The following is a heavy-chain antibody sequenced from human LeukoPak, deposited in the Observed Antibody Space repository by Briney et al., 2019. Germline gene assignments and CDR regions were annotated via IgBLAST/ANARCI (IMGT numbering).Heavy chain of an antibody. V-gene: IGHV3-23*01. J-gene: IGHJ6*04. CDR1: GCIFSSYA. CDR3: ARVLGPPPEGYWYGLDV. Sequence: QPGGSLRLSCAASGCIFSSYAMDWVRQAPEKGLESIASISKSADSSYYIDSVKGRFTISRDNAKNMLYLQLNSLRAEDTAIYRCARVLGPPPEGYWYGLDVWGKGTTVTVSS. CDR2: ISKSADSS.